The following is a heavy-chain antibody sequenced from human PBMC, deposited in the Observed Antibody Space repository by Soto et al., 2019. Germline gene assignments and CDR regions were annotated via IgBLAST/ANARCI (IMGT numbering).Heavy chain of an antibody. V-gene: IGHV3-21*01. CDR1: GFTLRSFT. J-gene: IGHJ5*02. Sequence: LSTSCAGSGFTLRSFTMNWVRQAPGKGLEWVSTISSNSAYIYYTDALRGRFTISRDNAKNSLHLRMNSLRAEDTAVYYCTRDASRDSSARAWFDPWGPGTLVTVSS. D-gene: IGHD6-13*01. CDR3: TRDASRDSSARAWFDP. CDR2: ISSNSAYI.